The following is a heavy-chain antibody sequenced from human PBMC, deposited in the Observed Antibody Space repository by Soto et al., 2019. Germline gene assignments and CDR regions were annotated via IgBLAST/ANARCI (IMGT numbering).Heavy chain of an antibody. V-gene: IGHV4-4*02. J-gene: IGHJ4*02. CDR3: ATLPPRLVVVVLPIPT. CDR1: GASISSTNW. Sequence: QVQLQESGPRLVKPSGTLSLTCAVSGASISSTNWWTWVRQPPGKGLEWIGEIYHTGSTKYNPSLKSPVTISLDKANNRFTLNLSSVTAADTAVYYCATLPPRLVVVVLPIPTWGQGTLVTVSS. CDR2: IYHTGST. D-gene: IGHD2-15*01.